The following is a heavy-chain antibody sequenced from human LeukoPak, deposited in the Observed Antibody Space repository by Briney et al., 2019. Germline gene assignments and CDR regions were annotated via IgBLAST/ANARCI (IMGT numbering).Heavy chain of an antibody. V-gene: IGHV3-30*18. Sequence: GGSLRLSCAASGFTFSSYSMNWVRQAPGKGLEWVAVISYDGSNKYYADSVKGRFTISRDNSKNTLYLQMNSLRAEDTAVYYCAKDNGDYGVYWGQGTLVTVSS. J-gene: IGHJ4*02. CDR3: AKDNGDYGVY. D-gene: IGHD4-17*01. CDR1: GFTFSSYS. CDR2: ISYDGSNK.